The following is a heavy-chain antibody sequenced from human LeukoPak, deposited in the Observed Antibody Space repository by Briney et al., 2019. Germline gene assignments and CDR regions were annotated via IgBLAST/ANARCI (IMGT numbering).Heavy chain of an antibody. D-gene: IGHD2-2*01. CDR3: ARLGIGVVPSAMLGDYYFDY. Sequence: ETLSVTCPVSGGSISSYYWSWIRQPAGKGLAGIGYIYYSGSTNYNPSLKSIVAMAVSTSKNQFSLKLTSMTAADTAVYYCARLGIGVVPSAMLGDYYFDYWGKGTLASVSS. J-gene: IGHJ4*02. CDR2: IYYSGST. V-gene: IGHV4-59*08. CDR1: GGSISSYY.